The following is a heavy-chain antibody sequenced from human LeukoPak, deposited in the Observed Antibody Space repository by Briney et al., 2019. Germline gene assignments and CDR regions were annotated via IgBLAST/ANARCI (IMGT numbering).Heavy chain of an antibody. D-gene: IGHD6-25*01. V-gene: IGHV3-30*18. Sequence: GGSLRLSCAASGFTFSSYGMHWVRQAPGKGLEWVAVISYDGSNKYYADSVKGRFTISRDNSKNTLYLQMNSLRAEDTAVYYCANESGPYSSGWIDYWGQGTLVTVSS. CDR1: GFTFSSYG. CDR3: ANESGPYSSGWIDY. CDR2: ISYDGSNK. J-gene: IGHJ4*02.